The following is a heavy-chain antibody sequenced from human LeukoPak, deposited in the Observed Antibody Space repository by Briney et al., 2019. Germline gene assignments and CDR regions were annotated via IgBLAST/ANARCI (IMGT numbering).Heavy chain of an antibody. Sequence: PGGSLRLSCAASGFSFSRYWMSWVRQTPGKGLEWVANINQDGSDKYYVDSVKGRFTISRDSAKNSLYLQMNSLRAEDTAVYYCARARASYYDSSGYWGYFDYWGQGTLVTVSS. CDR2: INQDGSDK. J-gene: IGHJ4*02. CDR3: ARARASYYDSSGYWGYFDY. D-gene: IGHD3-22*01. CDR1: GFSFSRYW. V-gene: IGHV3-7*01.